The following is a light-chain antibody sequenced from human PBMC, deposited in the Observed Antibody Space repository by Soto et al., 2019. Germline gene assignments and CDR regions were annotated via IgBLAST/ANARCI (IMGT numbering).Light chain of an antibody. V-gene: IGLV2-14*01. CDR2: EVI. CDR1: SRDVAAYDY. CDR3: SSYTPYSALV. J-gene: IGLJ2*01. Sequence: QSVLTQSASVSGSPVQSITIPSTGTSRDVAAYDYVSCYQQHPGKVPNLIIYEVIKRPSGVSHRFSGSKAGHAAFFTSSGPQTEDEADYYCSSYTPYSALVLGGGTK.